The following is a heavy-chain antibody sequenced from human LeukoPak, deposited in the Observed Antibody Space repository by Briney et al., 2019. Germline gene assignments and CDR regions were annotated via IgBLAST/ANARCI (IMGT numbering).Heavy chain of an antibody. J-gene: IGHJ6*02. V-gene: IGHV4-59*08. D-gene: IGHD2-2*03. CDR2: IYYSGST. Sequence: PSETLSLTCTVSGGSISSYYWSWIRQPPGKGLEWIGYIYYSGSTNYNPSLKSRVTISVDTSKNQFSLKLSSVTAADTAVYYCARHVDIVVVPAAPDYYYYYGMDVWGQGTTVTVSS. CDR3: ARHVDIVVVPAAPDYYYYYGMDV. CDR1: GGSISSYY.